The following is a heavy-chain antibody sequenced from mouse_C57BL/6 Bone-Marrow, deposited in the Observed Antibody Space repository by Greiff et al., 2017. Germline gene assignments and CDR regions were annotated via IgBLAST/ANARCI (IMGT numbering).Heavy chain of an antibody. CDR1: GFTFSDYG. CDR3: ARSIYYGSSYDYAMDY. Sequence: EVMLVESGGGLVKPGGSLKLSCAASGFTFSDYGMHWVRQAPEKGLEWVAYISSGSSTIYYADTVKGRFTISRDNAKNTLFLQMTRLRSEDTAMYYCARSIYYGSSYDYAMDYWGQGTSVTVS. J-gene: IGHJ4*01. V-gene: IGHV5-17*01. D-gene: IGHD1-1*01. CDR2: ISSGSSTI.